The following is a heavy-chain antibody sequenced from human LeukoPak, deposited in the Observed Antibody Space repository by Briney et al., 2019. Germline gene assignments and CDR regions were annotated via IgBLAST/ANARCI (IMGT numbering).Heavy chain of an antibody. D-gene: IGHD3-10*01. J-gene: IGHJ5*02. CDR3: SIHGGYYYGSGSTTDYFDP. Sequence: PGESLKISCKGVGYTFTTYWIGWVRQMPGKGLEWMGIIYPGDSDTRYNPSFEGQVTISADKSISTAYLQWSTLKASDTAMYYCSIHGGYYYGSGSTTDYFDPWGQGTLVTVSS. V-gene: IGHV5-51*01. CDR2: IYPGDSDT. CDR1: GYTFTTYW.